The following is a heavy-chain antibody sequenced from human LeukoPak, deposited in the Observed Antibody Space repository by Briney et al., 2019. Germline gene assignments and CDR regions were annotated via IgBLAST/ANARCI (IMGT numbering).Heavy chain of an antibody. Sequence: GASVKVSCKASGYTFTSYAMNWVRQAPGQGLEWMGWINTNTGNPTYAQGFTGRFVFSLDTSVSTAYLQISSLKAEDTAVYYCARKASGWYDNWFDPWGQGTLVTVSS. CDR2: INTNTGNP. CDR3: ARKASGWYDNWFDP. J-gene: IGHJ5*02. CDR1: GYTFTSYA. D-gene: IGHD6-19*01. V-gene: IGHV7-4-1*02.